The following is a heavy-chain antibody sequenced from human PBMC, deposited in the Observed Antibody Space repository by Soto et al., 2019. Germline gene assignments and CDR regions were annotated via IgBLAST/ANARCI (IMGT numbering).Heavy chain of an antibody. CDR2: ISYDGSNK. D-gene: IGHD5-12*01. J-gene: IGHJ4*02. V-gene: IGHV3-30*18. CDR3: AKSTASGYDLYYFDY. CDR1: GFTFSSYG. Sequence: GGSLRLSCAASGFTFSSYGMHWVRQAPGKGLEWVAVISYDGSNKYYADSVKGRFTISRDNSKNTLYLQMNSLRAEDTAVYYCAKSTASGYDLYYFDYWGQGTLVTVSS.